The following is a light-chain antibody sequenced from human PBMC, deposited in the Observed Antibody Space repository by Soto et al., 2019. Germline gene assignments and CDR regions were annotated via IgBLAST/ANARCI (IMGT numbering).Light chain of an antibody. CDR1: GSDVGGYNY. V-gene: IGLV2-14*01. CDR3: SSYTSSSSLKWV. CDR2: EVS. Sequence: QSALTQPASVSGSPGQSITISCTGTGSDVGGYNYVSWYQQHPGKAPKLMIYEVSKRPSGVSNRFSGSKSGNTASLTISGLQAEDEADYYCSSYTSSSSLKWVFGGGTKLTVL. J-gene: IGLJ3*02.